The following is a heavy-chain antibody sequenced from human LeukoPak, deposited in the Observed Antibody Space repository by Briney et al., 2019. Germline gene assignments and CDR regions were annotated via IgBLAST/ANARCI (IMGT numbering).Heavy chain of an antibody. Sequence: GGSLRLSCAASGFTVSSNYMTWVRQVPGKGLEWVSVISGSGDNTYYADSVKGRFTISRDNSKNMLYLQMNSLRAEDTAVYYCAKDSVVRNTGSYYFASWGQGTLVTVSS. V-gene: IGHV3-23*01. CDR2: ISGSGDNT. CDR1: GFTVSSNY. J-gene: IGHJ4*02. D-gene: IGHD1-26*01. CDR3: AKDSVVRNTGSYYFAS.